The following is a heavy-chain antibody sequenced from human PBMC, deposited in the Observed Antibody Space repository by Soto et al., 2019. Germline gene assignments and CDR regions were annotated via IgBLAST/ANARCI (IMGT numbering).Heavy chain of an antibody. V-gene: IGHV1-18*01. CDR1: GYTFTSYG. Sequence: ASVKVSCKASGYTFTSYGISWVRQAPGQGLEWMGWISAYNGNTNYAQKLQGRVTMTTDTSTSTAYMELRSLRSDDTAVYYCARDSRTRTGDDAFDIWGQGTMVTVSS. D-gene: IGHD7-27*01. CDR3: ARDSRTRTGDDAFDI. J-gene: IGHJ3*02. CDR2: ISAYNGNT.